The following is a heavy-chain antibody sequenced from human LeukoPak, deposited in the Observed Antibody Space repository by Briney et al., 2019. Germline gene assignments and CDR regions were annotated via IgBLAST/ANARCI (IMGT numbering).Heavy chain of an antibody. Sequence: SGGSLRLSCAASGFTFSSYEMNWVRQAPGKGLEWVSDISTSGSTTFYADSVKGRFTISRDNADNSLHLQMNTLRAEDTAVYYCATDPPYYYDGRDDYSSYWGQGALVAVSS. CDR1: GFTFSSYE. CDR2: ISTSGSTT. J-gene: IGHJ4*02. CDR3: ATDPPYYYDGRDDYSSY. V-gene: IGHV3-48*03. D-gene: IGHD3-22*01.